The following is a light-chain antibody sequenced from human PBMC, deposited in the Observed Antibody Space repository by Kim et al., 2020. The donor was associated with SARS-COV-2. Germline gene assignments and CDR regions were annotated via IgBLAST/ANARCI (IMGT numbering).Light chain of an antibody. CDR3: QQYTNWPRT. CDR1: QDISGH. V-gene: IGKV3-15*01. J-gene: IGKJ1*01. CDR2: GAS. Sequence: ETVMTQYPVTLSVSPGERVTLSCRASQDISGHLAWYQQTPGQAPRLLIYGASTRATGIPARFSGSGSGTEFTLTINSLQSEDSAVYYCQQYTNWPRTFGQGTKVEI.